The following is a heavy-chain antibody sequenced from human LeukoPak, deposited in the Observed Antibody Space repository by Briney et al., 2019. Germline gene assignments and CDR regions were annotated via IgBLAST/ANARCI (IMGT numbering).Heavy chain of an antibody. J-gene: IGHJ4*02. D-gene: IGHD3-10*01. CDR2: ISGSGDRT. V-gene: IGHV3-23*01. CDR3: AKYRGFGDSYDS. Sequence: GGSLRLSCAASGFPFSRNDMSWIRQAPGKGLEWVSSISGSGDRTYYADSVKGRFTISRDTSKNTLYLEMNSLRVEDAAVYYCAKYRGFGDSYDSWGQGTLVTVSS. CDR1: GFPFSRND.